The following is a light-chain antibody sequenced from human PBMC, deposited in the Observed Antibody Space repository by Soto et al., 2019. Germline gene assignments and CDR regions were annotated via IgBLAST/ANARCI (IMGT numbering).Light chain of an antibody. CDR3: SSYTSSSTYV. J-gene: IGLJ1*01. V-gene: IGLV2-18*02. CDR2: EVS. Sequence: QSALTQPPSVSGSPGQSVAISCTGPSSDVGSYNRVSWYQQPPGTAPKVMIYEVSNRPSGVPDRFSGSKSGNTASLTISGLQAEDEAAYYCSSYTSSSTYVFGTGTKLTVL. CDR1: SSDVGSYNR.